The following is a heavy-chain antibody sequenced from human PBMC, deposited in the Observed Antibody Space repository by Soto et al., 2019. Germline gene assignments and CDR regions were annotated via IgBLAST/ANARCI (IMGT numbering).Heavy chain of an antibody. J-gene: IGHJ4*02. CDR3: ARWSFLDY. V-gene: IGHV3-23*01. CDR2: ISGSDGKT. CDR1: GFSFSSYA. D-gene: IGHD1-26*01. Sequence: EVQLLESGGGLVRPGGSLRLSCTASGFSFSSYALSWVRQAPGKGPEWVSTISGSDGKTYYADSVKGRFSISRDTSKTTLYLEMTSLRVEDTAVYYCARWSFLDYWGQGTRVTVS.